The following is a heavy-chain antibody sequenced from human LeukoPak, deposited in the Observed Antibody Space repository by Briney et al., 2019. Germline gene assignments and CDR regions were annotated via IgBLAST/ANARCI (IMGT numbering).Heavy chain of an antibody. CDR3: ANARSGAFDY. Sequence: GGSLRLSCAASGFTFSSYAMHWVRQAPGKGLEWVAVISYDGSNKYYADSVKGRFTISRDNSKNTLYLQMNSLRAEDTAVYYCANARSGAFDYWGQGTLVTVSS. V-gene: IGHV3-30-3*01. D-gene: IGHD3-10*01. CDR2: ISYDGSNK. J-gene: IGHJ4*02. CDR1: GFTFSSYA.